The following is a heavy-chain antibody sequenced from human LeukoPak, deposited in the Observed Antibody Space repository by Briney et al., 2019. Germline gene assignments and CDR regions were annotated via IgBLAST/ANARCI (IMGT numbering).Heavy chain of an antibody. V-gene: IGHV1-24*01. J-gene: IGHJ3*02. CDR1: GYALTELS. CDR3: ACTMMGFWYAFDI. Sequence: ASVKVSCKVSGYALTELSMHWVRQAPGKGLEWMGGFDPEDGETIYAQKFQGRVTMTEDTSTDTAYMELSSLRSEDTAVYYCACTMMGFWYAFDIWGQGTMVTVSS. CDR2: FDPEDGET. D-gene: IGHD3-22*01.